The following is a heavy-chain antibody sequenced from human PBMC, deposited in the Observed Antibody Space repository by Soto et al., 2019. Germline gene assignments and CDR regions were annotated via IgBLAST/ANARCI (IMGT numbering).Heavy chain of an antibody. D-gene: IGHD3-10*01. V-gene: IGHV3-33*01. CDR3: ARDNYGSGSNTPTYYYYYGMDV. Sequence: QVQLVESGGGVVQPGRSLRLSCAASGFTFSSYGMHWVRQAPGKGLEWVAVIWYDGSNKYYADSVKGRFTISRDNSKNTLYLQMNSLRAEDTAVYYCARDNYGSGSNTPTYYYYYGMDVWGQGTTVTVSS. CDR1: GFTFSSYG. J-gene: IGHJ6*02. CDR2: IWYDGSNK.